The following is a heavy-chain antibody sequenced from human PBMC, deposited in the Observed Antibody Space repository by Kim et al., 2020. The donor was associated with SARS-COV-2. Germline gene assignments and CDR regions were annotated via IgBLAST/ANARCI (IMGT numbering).Heavy chain of an antibody. J-gene: IGHJ4*02. CDR2: ISPNSGGK. V-gene: IGHV1-2*06. D-gene: IGHD6-13*01. Sequence: ASVKVSCKASGYTFTDYYMHWVRQAPGQGLEWMGRISPNSGGKSYAQKFPGRVTLTRDTSINTAYMELSRLTSDDTAVYYCASVGGAAAGTGLNYWGQGTLVTVSS. CDR1: GYTFTDYY. CDR3: ASVGGAAAGTGLNY.